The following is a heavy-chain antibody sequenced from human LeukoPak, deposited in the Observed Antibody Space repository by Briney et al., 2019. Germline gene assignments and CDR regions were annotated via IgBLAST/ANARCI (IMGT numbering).Heavy chain of an antibody. D-gene: IGHD1-26*01. V-gene: IGHV3-66*02. CDR2: IYAGGST. J-gene: IGHJ4*02. CDR1: GFTVSSNY. Sequence: TGGSLRLSCAPSGFTVSSNYMSWVRQAPGKGLEWVSGIYAGGSTYYADSVKGRFTISRDNSKNTLYLQMNSLRAEDTAVYYCAREFSGRSQYYFDYWGQGTLVTVSS. CDR3: AREFSGRSQYYFDY.